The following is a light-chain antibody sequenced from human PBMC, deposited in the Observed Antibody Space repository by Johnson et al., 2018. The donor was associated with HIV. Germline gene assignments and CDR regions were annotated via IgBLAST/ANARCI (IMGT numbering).Light chain of an antibody. CDR2: DDN. J-gene: IGLJ1*01. CDR1: NSNIGNNY. V-gene: IGLV1-51*01. Sequence: QLVLTQPPSVSAAPGQKVTISCSGSNSNIGNNYVSWYQQLPGTAPKLLIYDDNKRPSGIPDRFSGSKSGTSATLGITGLQTGDEADYYCGTWDSSLSAGVFGTGAKVTVL. CDR3: GTWDSSLSAGV.